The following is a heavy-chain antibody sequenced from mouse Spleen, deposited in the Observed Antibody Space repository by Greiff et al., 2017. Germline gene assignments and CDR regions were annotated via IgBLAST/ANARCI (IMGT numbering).Heavy chain of an antibody. CDR3: ARWGTARATAY. CDR1: GYTFTSYW. D-gene: IGHD3-1*01. CDR2: IDPSDSYT. V-gene: IGHV1-50*01. Sequence: QVQLQQPGAELVMPGASVKLSCKASGYTFTSYWMQWVKQRPGQGLEWIGEIDPSDSYTNYNQKFKGKATLTVDTSSSTAYMQLSSLTSEDSAVYYCARWGTARATAYWGQGTLVTVSA. J-gene: IGHJ3*01.